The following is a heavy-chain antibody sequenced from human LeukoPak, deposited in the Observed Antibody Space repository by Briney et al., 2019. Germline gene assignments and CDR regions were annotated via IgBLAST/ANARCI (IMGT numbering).Heavy chain of an antibody. CDR3: ARHFYSDHWIWSFDI. V-gene: IGHV4-39*01. Sequence: SETLSLTCTFSGGFINSNRYYWGWIRQPLGKGMEWVGSIHYSGGTYYNPSLKSRVTISVDTSNDQVTLNLTSVTAADTAVYYCARHFYSDHWIWSFDILGQGTMVTTSS. J-gene: IGHJ3*02. CDR1: GGFINSNRYY. D-gene: IGHD5-18*01. CDR2: IHYSGGT.